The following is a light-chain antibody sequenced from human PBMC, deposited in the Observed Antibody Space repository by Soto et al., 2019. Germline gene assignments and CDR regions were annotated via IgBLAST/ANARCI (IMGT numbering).Light chain of an antibody. CDR1: ISDVGDYNY. CDR2: DVS. Sequence: QSALTQPASVSGSPGQSITISCTGTISDVGDYNYVSWYQQHPDKAPKLMIYDVSNRPSGVSNRFSGSKSGNTASLTISGLHPEDEGDYYCSSYRSSSPLVVFGGGTKLTVL. CDR3: SSYRSSSPLVV. V-gene: IGLV2-14*01. J-gene: IGLJ2*01.